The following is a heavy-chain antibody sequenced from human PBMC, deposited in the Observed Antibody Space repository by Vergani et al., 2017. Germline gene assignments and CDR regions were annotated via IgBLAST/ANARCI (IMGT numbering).Heavy chain of an antibody. CDR1: GGTVSSYA. CDR3: AEXRLAAAGLYYYYYGMDV. CDR2: IIPIFGTA. J-gene: IGHJ6*02. Sequence: QVQLVQSGAEVKKPGSSVKVSCKASGGTVSSYAISWVRQAPGQGLEWMGGIIPIFGTANYAQKFKGRVTITADESTSTAYMELSSLRSEDTAVYYCAEXRLAAAGLYYYYYGMDVWGQGTTVTVSS. V-gene: IGHV1-69*01. D-gene: IGHD6-13*01.